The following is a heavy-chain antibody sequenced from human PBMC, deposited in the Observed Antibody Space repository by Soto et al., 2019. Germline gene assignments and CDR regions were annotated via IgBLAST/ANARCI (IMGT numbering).Heavy chain of an antibody. D-gene: IGHD3-10*01. V-gene: IGHV1-3*01. CDR1: GYSFANYT. Sequence: QVQLVQSGAEVKKPGASVTVSCKASGYSFANYTIHWVRQAPGQGLEWMGWLNPDTASTKFSPKFQGRVIITRDKSANTAFMQLTSLTSEDTALYYCARGGGYYGSGAYYRGYSDHWGLGTLVAVSS. CDR3: ARGGGYYGSGAYYRGYSDH. CDR2: LNPDTAST. J-gene: IGHJ4*02.